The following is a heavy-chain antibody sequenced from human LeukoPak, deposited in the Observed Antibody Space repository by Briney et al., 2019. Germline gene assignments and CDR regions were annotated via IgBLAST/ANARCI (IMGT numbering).Heavy chain of an antibody. D-gene: IGHD3-10*01. CDR3: ARQPTVRGAPYYCDY. CDR1: GGSISSSSYY. Sequence: PSETLSLTCTVSGGSISSSSYYWGWIRQPPGKGLEWIGSIHYSGSTYYNPPLKSRVTISVYTSKNQFSLKVSSVTAADTAVHYCARQPTVRGAPYYCDYWGQGTLVTVSS. CDR2: IHYSGST. V-gene: IGHV4-39*01. J-gene: IGHJ4*02.